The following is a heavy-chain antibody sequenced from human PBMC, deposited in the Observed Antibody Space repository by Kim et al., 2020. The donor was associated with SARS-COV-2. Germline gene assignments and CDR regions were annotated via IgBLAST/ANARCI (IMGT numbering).Heavy chain of an antibody. CDR1: GFTFSSYS. V-gene: IGHV3-21*01. D-gene: IGHD4-17*01. J-gene: IGHJ4*02. Sequence: GGSLRLSCAASGFTFSSYSMNWVHQAPGKGLEWVSSISSSSTYIYYADSVKGRFTISRDNAKNSLYLQMNSLRAEDTAVYYCARDLGTYGGNSYFDYWGQGTLVTVSS. CDR3: ARDLGTYGGNSYFDY. CDR2: ISSSSTYI.